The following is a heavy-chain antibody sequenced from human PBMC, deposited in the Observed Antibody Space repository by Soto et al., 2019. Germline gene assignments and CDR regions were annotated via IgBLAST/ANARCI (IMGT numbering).Heavy chain of an antibody. D-gene: IGHD5-12*01. CDR1: GFTFRNYV. CDR3: ASSVAIYAFDI. V-gene: IGHV3-64*01. Sequence: GGSLRLSCVASGFTFRNYVMHWVRQAPGKGLEDVAAISGNGGTTYYANSVKGRFSISRDNSKNVLFLTMDSLRAEDMAVYYCASSVAIYAFDIWGRGTIVTVSS. CDR2: ISGNGGTT. J-gene: IGHJ3*02.